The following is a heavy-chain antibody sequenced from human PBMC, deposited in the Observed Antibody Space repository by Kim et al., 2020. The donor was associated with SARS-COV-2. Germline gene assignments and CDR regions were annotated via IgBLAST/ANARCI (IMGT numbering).Heavy chain of an antibody. Sequence: NPSLKSRVTISVDTSKNQFSLKLSSVTAADTAVYYCARHGDYDSSGYYDYWGQGTLVTVSS. CDR3: ARHGDYDSSGYYDY. J-gene: IGHJ4*02. D-gene: IGHD3-22*01. V-gene: IGHV4-59*08.